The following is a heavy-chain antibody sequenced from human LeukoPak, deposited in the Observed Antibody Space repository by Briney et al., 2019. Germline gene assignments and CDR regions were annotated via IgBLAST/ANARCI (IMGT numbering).Heavy chain of an antibody. D-gene: IGHD2-2*01. CDR2: ISAYNGNT. J-gene: IGHJ5*02. Sequence: ASVKVSCKASGYTFTSYGISWVRQAPGQGLEWMGWISAYNGNTNYAQKLQGRVTMTTDTSTSTAYMELRSLRSDDTAVYYCARRSVVPAAKEQNWFDPWGQGTLVTVSS. CDR3: ARRSVVPAAKEQNWFDP. V-gene: IGHV1-18*01. CDR1: GYTFTSYG.